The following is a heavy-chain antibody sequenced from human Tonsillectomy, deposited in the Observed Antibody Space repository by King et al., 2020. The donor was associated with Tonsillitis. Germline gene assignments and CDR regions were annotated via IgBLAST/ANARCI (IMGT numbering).Heavy chain of an antibody. CDR2: IYHSGST. J-gene: IGHJ4*02. V-gene: IGHV4-38-2*02. Sequence: VQLQESGPGLVKPSETLSLTCAVSAYSISSGYYWGWIRQPPGKGLEWIGSIYHSGSTYYNPSLKSRVTISVDTSKNQFSLKLSSVTAADTAVYYCARDGADYYGSGSYKFWGQGTLVTVSS. CDR1: AYSISSGYY. D-gene: IGHD3-10*01. CDR3: ARDGADYYGSGSYKF.